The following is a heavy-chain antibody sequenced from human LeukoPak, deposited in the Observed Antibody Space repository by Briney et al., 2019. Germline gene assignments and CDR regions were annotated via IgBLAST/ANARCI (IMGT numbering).Heavy chain of an antibody. D-gene: IGHD1-1*01. V-gene: IGHV4-59*12. J-gene: IGHJ4*02. Sequence: PSETLSLTCTVSGGSISSYYWSWIRQPPGKGLEWIGYIYYSGSTNYNPSLKSRVTISVDTPKNQFSLKLSSVTAADTAVYYCAARKLEPLDYWGQGTLVTVSS. CDR2: IYYSGST. CDR1: GGSISSYY. CDR3: AARKLEPLDY.